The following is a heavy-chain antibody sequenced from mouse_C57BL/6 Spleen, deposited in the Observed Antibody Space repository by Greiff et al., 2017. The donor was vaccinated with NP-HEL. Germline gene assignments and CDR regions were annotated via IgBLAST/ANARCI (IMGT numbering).Heavy chain of an antibody. D-gene: IGHD1-1*01. CDR2: IFPGSGST. V-gene: IGHV1-56*01. CDR3: ARDTTVVARGAMDY. J-gene: IGHJ4*01. Sequence: VQLQQSGPELVRPGASVKISCKAPGYTFTSHWMQWVRQRPGQGLEWIGEIFPGSGSTYYNEKFKGKATLTVDTSSSTAYMQLSSLTSEDSAVYFCARDTTVVARGAMDYWGQGTSVTVSS. CDR1: GYTFTSHW.